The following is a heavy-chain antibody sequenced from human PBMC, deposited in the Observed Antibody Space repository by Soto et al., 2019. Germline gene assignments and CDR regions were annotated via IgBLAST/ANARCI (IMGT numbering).Heavy chain of an antibody. J-gene: IGHJ5*02. CDR2: IYYSGNA. D-gene: IGHD2-15*01. CDR3: ARQLSGFDP. V-gene: IGHV4-39*01. Sequence: TLSLTCTVSGGSISSSSYYWGWIRQPPGKGLEWIGSIYYSGNAYYNPSLKSRVTISVDTSKSQFSLNLSSVTAADTAVYYCARQLSGFDPWGQGTLVTVSS. CDR1: GGSISSSSYY.